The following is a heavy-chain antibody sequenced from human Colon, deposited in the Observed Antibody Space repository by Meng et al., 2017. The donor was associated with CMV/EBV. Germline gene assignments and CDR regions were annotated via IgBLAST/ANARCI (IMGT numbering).Heavy chain of an antibody. CDR1: TYSISSGYY. D-gene: IGHD5-18*01. V-gene: IGHV4-38-2*02. CDR2: IYHTGST. J-gene: IGHJ4*02. Sequence: SETLSLTCTVSTYSISSGYYWGRIRQPPGKGLEWIGAIYHTGSTYYNPSLESRVTISVDTSKNQFSLGLTSVTAADTAVYYCVLSKGTALISNWGQGTLVTVSS. CDR3: VLSKGTALISN.